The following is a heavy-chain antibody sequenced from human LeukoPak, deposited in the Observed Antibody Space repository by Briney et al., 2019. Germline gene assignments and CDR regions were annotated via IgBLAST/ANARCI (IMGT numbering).Heavy chain of an antibody. J-gene: IGHJ4*02. Sequence: PSETLSLTCTVSGGSITSGGYYWSWLRQHPGKGLEWIGYAYYTGTTYYTPSLKSRLTISVDKSKNQFSLKLSSVTAADTGVYFCARTKGDFPPFLWGQGTLVTVSS. CDR3: ARTKGDFPPFL. CDR1: GGSITSGGYY. CDR2: AYYTGTT. V-gene: IGHV4-31*03. D-gene: IGHD2-21*02.